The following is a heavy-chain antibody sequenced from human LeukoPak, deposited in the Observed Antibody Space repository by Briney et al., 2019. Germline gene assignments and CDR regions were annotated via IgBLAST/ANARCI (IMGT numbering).Heavy chain of an antibody. CDR2: ISAYNGNI. CDR1: GYTFTSYG. D-gene: IGHD3-3*01. Sequence: ASVKVSCQASGYTFTSYGIRWVRQAPGQGLEWMGWISAYNGNINYAQKLRGRVTMTKDTSTSTAYMELRNLRSDDTAVYYCARSNWRAAPRYWGQGTLVTVSS. V-gene: IGHV1-18*01. J-gene: IGHJ4*02. CDR3: ARSNWRAAPRY.